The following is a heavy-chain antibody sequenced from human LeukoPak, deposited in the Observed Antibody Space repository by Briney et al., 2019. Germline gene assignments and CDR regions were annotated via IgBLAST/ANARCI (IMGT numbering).Heavy chain of an antibody. Sequence: SETLSLTCAVYGGSFSGYYWSWIRQPPGKGLEWIGEINHSGSTNYNPSLKSRVTISVDTSKNQFSLKLSPVTAADTAVYYCAVQRIAVAGTEYYFDYWGQGTLVTVSS. CDR2: INHSGST. J-gene: IGHJ4*02. V-gene: IGHV4-34*01. CDR3: AVQRIAVAGTEYYFDY. D-gene: IGHD6-19*01. CDR1: GGSFSGYY.